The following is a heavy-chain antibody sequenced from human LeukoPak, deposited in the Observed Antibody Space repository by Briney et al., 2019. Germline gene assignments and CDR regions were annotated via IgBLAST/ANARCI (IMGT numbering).Heavy chain of an antibody. J-gene: IGHJ4*02. CDR2: INPNGGGT. Sequence: ASVKVSFKASGYNFNDYYMYWVGQAPGQGLAWMGWINPNGGGTDLAQKFQGRVTMTRDTSISTVYMELSRLRYDDTAVYYCARLSSSWRPFDYWGQGTLVTVSS. CDR1: GYNFNDYY. D-gene: IGHD6-13*01. CDR3: ARLSSSWRPFDY. V-gene: IGHV1-2*02.